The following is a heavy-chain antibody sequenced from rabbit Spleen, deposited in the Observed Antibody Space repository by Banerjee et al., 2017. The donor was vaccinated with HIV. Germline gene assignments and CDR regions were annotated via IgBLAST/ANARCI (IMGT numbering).Heavy chain of an antibody. D-gene: IGHD4-1*01. Sequence: QEQLKESGGGLVQPGGSLKLSCKASGFTLSSYYMNWVRQAPGKGLEWIACINTATGKDVYANWVNGRFTISRTSSTTVTLQMTSLAAADTATYFCARDLAGAIGWNFYLWGPGTLVTVS. CDR2: INTATGKD. CDR3: ARDLAGAIGWNFYL. CDR1: GFTLSSYYM. J-gene: IGHJ4*01. V-gene: IGHV1S45*01.